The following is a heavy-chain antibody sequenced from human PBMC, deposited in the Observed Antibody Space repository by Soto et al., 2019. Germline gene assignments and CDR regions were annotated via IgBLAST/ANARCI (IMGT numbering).Heavy chain of an antibody. CDR1: GFTVSSNY. CDR3: ARPRPPTRSKLELTEYGMDV. V-gene: IGHV3-53*01. Sequence: GGSLRLSCAASGFTVSSNYVSWVRQAPGKGLEWVSVIYSGGSTYYADSVKGRFTISRDNSKNTLYLQMNSLRAEDTAVYYCARPRPPTRSKLELTEYGMDVWGQGTMVTVSS. J-gene: IGHJ6*02. D-gene: IGHD1-7*01. CDR2: IYSGGST.